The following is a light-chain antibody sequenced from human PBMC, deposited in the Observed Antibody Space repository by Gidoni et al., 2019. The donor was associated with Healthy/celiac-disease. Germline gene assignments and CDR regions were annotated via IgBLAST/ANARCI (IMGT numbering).Light chain of an antibody. V-gene: IGKV4-1*01. J-gene: IGKJ2*01. CDR1: PSVLYSSNNKNY. CDR3: QQYYSTPPAYT. CDR2: WAS. Sequence: IVLTQSPASLAVSLGERATINCKSSPSVLYSSNNKNYLAWYQQKPGQPPKLLIYWASTRDSGVPDRFSCSGSGTDFTLTISSLQAEDVAVYYCQQYYSTPPAYTFGQGTKLEIK.